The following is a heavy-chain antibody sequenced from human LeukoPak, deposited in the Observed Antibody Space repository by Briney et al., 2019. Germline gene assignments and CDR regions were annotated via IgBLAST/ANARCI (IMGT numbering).Heavy chain of an antibody. CDR2: IYYSGST. CDR1: GGSISSYY. J-gene: IGHJ3*02. CDR3: ESYYARGAFDI. D-gene: IGHD3-22*01. Sequence: SETLSLTCTVSGGSISSYYWSWIRQPPGKGLEWIGYIYYSGSTNYNPSLKSRVTISVDTSKNQFSLKLSSVTAADTAVYYCESYYARGAFDIWGQGTMVTVSS. V-gene: IGHV4-59*01.